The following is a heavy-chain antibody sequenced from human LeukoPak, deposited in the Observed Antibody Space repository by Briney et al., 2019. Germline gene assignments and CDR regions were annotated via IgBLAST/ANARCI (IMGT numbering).Heavy chain of an antibody. D-gene: IGHD2-2*01. CDR2: INPSGGST. CDR3: ARVAMIVVVPAVPYGMDV. CDR1: GYTFTSYY. V-gene: IGHV1-46*01. Sequence: ASVKVSCMASGYTFTSYYMHWVRQAPGQGLEWMGIINPSGGSTSYAQKFQGRVTMTRDTSTSTVYMELGSLRSEDTAVYYCARVAMIVVVPAVPYGMDVWGQGTTVTVSS. J-gene: IGHJ6*02.